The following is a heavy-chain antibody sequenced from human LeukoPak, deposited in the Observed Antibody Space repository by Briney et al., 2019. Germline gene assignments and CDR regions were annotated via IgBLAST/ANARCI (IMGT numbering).Heavy chain of an antibody. CDR3: VRAKRNGFDM. Sequence: PGGSLRLSCAASGFTFSSYSMNWVRQAPGKGLEWVSYISRSSSTIYHADSVKGRFTISRDNGKNSLYLQMNNLRVEDTAVYYCVRAKRNGFDMWGQGTMVTVSS. J-gene: IGHJ3*02. CDR1: GFTFSSYS. CDR2: ISRSSSTI. V-gene: IGHV3-48*01.